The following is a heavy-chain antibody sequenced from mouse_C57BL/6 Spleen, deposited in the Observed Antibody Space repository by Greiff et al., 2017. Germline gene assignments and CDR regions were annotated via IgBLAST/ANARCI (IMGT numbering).Heavy chain of an antibody. J-gene: IGHJ2*01. CDR1: GYTFTDYE. Sequence: VKLMESGAELVRPGASVTLSCKASGYTFTDYEMHWVKQTPVHGLEWIGAIDPETGGTAYNQKFKGKAILTADKSSSTAYMELRSLTSEDSAVYYCTPIVTFDYWGQGTTLTVSS. V-gene: IGHV1-15*01. D-gene: IGHD2-5*01. CDR3: TPIVTFDY. CDR2: IDPETGGT.